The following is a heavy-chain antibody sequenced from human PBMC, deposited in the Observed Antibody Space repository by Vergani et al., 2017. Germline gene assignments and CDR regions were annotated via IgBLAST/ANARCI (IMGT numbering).Heavy chain of an antibody. CDR3: AKYLRDSTDGLPDS. V-gene: IGHV3-30*02. D-gene: IGHD2-21*02. J-gene: IGHJ4*02. CDR1: GFTFSNFG. Sequence: QVQLVESAGGVVKPGGSLRLSCAASGFTFSNFGMHWIRQAPGKGLEWLAYIGKDGISKRYRDAVKGRFTVYRDNSKDILYLQMDSLRSEDTALYYCAKYLRDSTDGLPDSWGPGTLFIVSS. CDR2: IGKDGISK.